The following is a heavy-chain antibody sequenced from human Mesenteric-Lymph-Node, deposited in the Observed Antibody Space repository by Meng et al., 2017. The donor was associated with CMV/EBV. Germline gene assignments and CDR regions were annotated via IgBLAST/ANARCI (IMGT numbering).Heavy chain of an antibody. Sequence: ASVKVSCKASGYTFIGYYMHWVRQAPGQGLEWMGWINPNSGGTNYAQKFQGRVTMTTDTSTSTAYMDLRSLRSDDTAVYYCASNPVTGGAVFDIWGQGTMVTV. CDR2: INPNSGGT. CDR1: GYTFIGYY. D-gene: IGHD3-3*01. CDR3: ASNPVTGGAVFDI. J-gene: IGHJ3*02. V-gene: IGHV1-2*02.